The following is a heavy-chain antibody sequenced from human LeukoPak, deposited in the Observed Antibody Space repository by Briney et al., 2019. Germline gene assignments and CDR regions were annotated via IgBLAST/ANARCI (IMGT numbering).Heavy chain of an antibody. CDR3: VRSWKLLQNFDS. J-gene: IGHJ4*02. V-gene: IGHV3-30*03. CDR1: GFTFSSSW. Sequence: GGSLRLSCVASGFTFSSSWMSWVRQAPGKGLEWVAVISYDGGDKFYADSVKGRFTISRDNSKSTLYLEMNNLRTEDTAVYFCVRSWKLLQNFDSWGQGTLVTVSS. D-gene: IGHD1-26*01. CDR2: ISYDGGDK.